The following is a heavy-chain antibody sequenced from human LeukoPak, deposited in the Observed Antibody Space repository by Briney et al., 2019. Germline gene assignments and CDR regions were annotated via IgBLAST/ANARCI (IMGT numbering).Heavy chain of an antibody. CDR1: GGSISSGTYY. CDR2: IYISGST. V-gene: IGHV4-61*02. CDR3: ARDRENTSGWQGWFDP. Sequence: SQTLSPTCTVSGGSISSGTYYWSWIRQPAGKGLEWIGRIYISGSTNYNPSLKGRVTISLDTSNNQFSLKLSSVTAADTAVYYCARDRENTSGWQGWFDPWGQGTLVTVSS. J-gene: IGHJ5*02. D-gene: IGHD6-19*01.